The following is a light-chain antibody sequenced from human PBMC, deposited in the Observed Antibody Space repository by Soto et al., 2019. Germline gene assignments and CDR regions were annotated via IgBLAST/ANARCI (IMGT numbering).Light chain of an antibody. J-gene: IGKJ5*01. CDR1: QTVTSSY. V-gene: IGKV3-20*01. Sequence: ESVLTQSPGTLSLSLGERATLSCRASQTVTSSYLAWYQQKPGQAPRLLIYGASSRATGIPDRFSGSGSGTDFNLTISRLEHEEFAVYYCQQYGSSLITFGQGTRLEIK. CDR2: GAS. CDR3: QQYGSSLIT.